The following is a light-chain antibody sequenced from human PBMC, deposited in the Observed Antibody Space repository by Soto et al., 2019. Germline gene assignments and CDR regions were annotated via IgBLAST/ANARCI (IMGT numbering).Light chain of an antibody. CDR3: CSYAGSSTTVV. J-gene: IGLJ2*01. CDR2: EGS. V-gene: IGLV2-23*01. Sequence: QSALTQPASVSGSPGQSITISCTGTSSNVGSYNLVSWYQQHPGKAPKLMIYEGSKRPSGVSHRFSGSKSGNTASLTISGRQAEDEADDYCCSYAGSSTTVVFGGGTQLTVL. CDR1: SSNVGSYNL.